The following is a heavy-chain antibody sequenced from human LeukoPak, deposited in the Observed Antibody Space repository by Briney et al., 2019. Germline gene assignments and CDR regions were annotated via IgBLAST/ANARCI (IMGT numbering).Heavy chain of an antibody. CDR1: GYTFTSYD. CDR2: MNPNSGNT. CDR3: TRGAGTSWFDY. Sequence: ASVKVSCKASGYTFTSYDINWVRQATGQGLEWMGWMNPNSGNTGYAQKFQGRVTMTRDTSISTAYMELSSLTSDDTAVYYCTRGAGTSWFDYWGQRSLVTVSS. V-gene: IGHV1-8*01. D-gene: IGHD2-2*01. J-gene: IGHJ4*02.